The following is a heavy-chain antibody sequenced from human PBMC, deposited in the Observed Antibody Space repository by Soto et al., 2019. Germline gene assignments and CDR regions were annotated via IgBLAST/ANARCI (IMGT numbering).Heavy chain of an antibody. CDR1: GVSISSGNW. J-gene: IGHJ4*02. D-gene: IGHD3-10*01. CDR3: ARLVYDTRLNYMYFDS. V-gene: IGHV4-4*01. Sequence: XETLSLTCAVAGVSISSGNWWTWVRQSPRRGLEYIGEIFHDGTANYYPSFERRVAISVDTSKNQFSLKLTSVTAADTAIYFCARLVYDTRLNYMYFDSWGQGTLVTVSS. CDR2: IFHDGTA.